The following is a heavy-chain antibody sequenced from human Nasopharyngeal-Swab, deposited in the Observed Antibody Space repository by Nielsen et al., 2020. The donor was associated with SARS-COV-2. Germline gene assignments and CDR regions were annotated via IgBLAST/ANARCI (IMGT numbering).Heavy chain of an antibody. D-gene: IGHD3-22*01. J-gene: IGHJ6*02. CDR3: ARGRRSSMIVVVIPYYYYGMDV. CDR2: MNPNSGNT. CDR1: GGTFSSYA. V-gene: IGHV1-8*02. Sequence: ASVKVSCKASGGTFSSYAISWVRQATGQGLEWMGWMNPNSGNTGYAQKFQGRVTMTRNTSISTAYMELSSLRSEDTAVYYCARGRRSSMIVVVIPYYYYGMDVWGQGTTVTVSS.